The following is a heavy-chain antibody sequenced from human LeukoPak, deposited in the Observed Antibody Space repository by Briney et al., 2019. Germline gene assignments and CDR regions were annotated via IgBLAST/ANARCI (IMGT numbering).Heavy chain of an antibody. CDR1: GFTFSSYA. CDR3: AKVKRSYYDILTGYSTYYFDY. Sequence: GGSLRLSCAASGFTFSSYAMSWVRQAPGKGLEWVSAISGSDGSTYYADSVKGRFTISRDNSKNTLYLQMNSLRAEDTAVYYCAKVKRSYYDILTGYSTYYFDYWGQGTLVTVSS. J-gene: IGHJ4*02. CDR2: ISGSDGST. D-gene: IGHD3-9*01. V-gene: IGHV3-23*01.